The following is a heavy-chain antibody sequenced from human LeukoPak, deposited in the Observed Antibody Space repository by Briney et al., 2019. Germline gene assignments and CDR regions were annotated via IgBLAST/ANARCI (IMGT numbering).Heavy chain of an antibody. CDR3: ARGIAVADLLFDY. D-gene: IGHD6-19*01. V-gene: IGHV4-61*01. CDR1: GGSVSSASYY. Sequence: NPSETLSLTCAVSGGSVSSASYYWSWIRQPPGKGLEWIGYIYYSGSTAYNPSLKSRATISVDTSKNQFSLKLSSVTAADTAVYYCARGIAVADLLFDYWGQGALVTVSS. J-gene: IGHJ4*02. CDR2: IYYSGST.